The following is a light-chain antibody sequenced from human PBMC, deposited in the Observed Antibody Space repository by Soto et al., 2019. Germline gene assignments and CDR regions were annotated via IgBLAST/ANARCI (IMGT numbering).Light chain of an antibody. CDR1: QVIASY. CDR2: AAS. V-gene: IGKV1-27*01. J-gene: IGKJ1*01. Sequence: DIQMTQSPSSLSASVGDRVTITCRASQVIASYVAWYQQKPGKVPKLLIYAASTLQSGVPSRFSGSGSATDFTLTISSLQPEDVATYYCQKYNSAPRAFGQGTKVDIK. CDR3: QKYNSAPRA.